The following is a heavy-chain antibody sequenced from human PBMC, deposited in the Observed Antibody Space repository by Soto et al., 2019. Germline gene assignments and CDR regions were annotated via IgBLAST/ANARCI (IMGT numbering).Heavy chain of an antibody. CDR2: TYYRSKWYN. V-gene: IGHV6-1*01. Sequence: SQTLSLTCVISWDSVSSSSAAWNWIRQYPSRGLEWLARTYYRSKWYNDYAVSVKSRIKIKPDTSQSQFSLQMKSVIPEDTAVYYCAAHDSSGSLDVWGQGTTVTVS. J-gene: IGHJ6*02. D-gene: IGHD3-22*01. CDR3: AAHDSSGSLDV. CDR1: WDSVSSSSAA.